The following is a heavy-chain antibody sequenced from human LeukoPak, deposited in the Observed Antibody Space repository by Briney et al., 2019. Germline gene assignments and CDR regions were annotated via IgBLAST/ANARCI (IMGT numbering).Heavy chain of an antibody. CDR3: ARYDSRGSASTRFDY. CDR2: IYVTGST. J-gene: IGHJ4*02. Sequence: SETLSLTCAVSGYSLGKNYYWGWIRQPPGKGLEWIGRIYVTGSTSYNPSLMNRVTMSVDTSKNHFSLKLTSVTAADTAVYYCARYDSRGSASTRFDYWGQGSLVTISS. D-gene: IGHD3-16*01. V-gene: IGHV4-38-2*01. CDR1: GYSLGKNYY.